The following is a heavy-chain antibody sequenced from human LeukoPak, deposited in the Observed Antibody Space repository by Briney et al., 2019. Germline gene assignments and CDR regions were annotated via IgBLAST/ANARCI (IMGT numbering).Heavy chain of an antibody. CDR1: GFTVSNNY. D-gene: IGHD4-17*01. CDR3: ARAPNYGDYGGQ. V-gene: IGHV3-53*01. J-gene: IGHJ4*02. Sequence: GGSLRLSCAASGFTVSNNYMSWVRQAPGKGLELVSLIYGGGTTYYADSVKGRFTISSDSSNNPLYLQMNSLRAEDTAVYYCARAPNYGDYGGQWGRGTLVTVSS. CDR2: IYGGGTT.